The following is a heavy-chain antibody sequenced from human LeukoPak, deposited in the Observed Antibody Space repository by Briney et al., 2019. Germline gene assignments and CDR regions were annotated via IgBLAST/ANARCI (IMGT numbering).Heavy chain of an antibody. D-gene: IGHD1-26*01. CDR1: GGSSSSGGYY. V-gene: IGHV4-31*03. CDR3: ARAQYSGSYRYFDQ. Sequence: PSETLSLTCTVSGGSSSSGGYYWHWIRQHPRKGLEWVGFIYYSGTAHYNPSLGGRVTMSVDTSKNQFSLKLNSVTAADTAVYYCARAQYSGSYRYFDQWGQGTLVTVSS. CDR2: IYYSGTA. J-gene: IGHJ4*02.